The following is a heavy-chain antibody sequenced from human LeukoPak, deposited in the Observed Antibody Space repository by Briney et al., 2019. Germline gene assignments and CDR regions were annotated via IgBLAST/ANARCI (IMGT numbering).Heavy chain of an antibody. V-gene: IGHV1-18*01. CDR2: IATFTGNT. J-gene: IGHJ4*02. Sequence: GASVKVSCKASGYTFTSYGLGWVRLGPGQGLEWLGWIATFTGNTKYAQNVQGRVTVTTDTSTNTAYMEVRNLRSDDTAVYYCARMKRLDGDSTFFFDSWGQGTPVTVSS. CDR3: ARMKRLDGDSTFFFDS. D-gene: IGHD4-17*01. CDR1: GYTFTSYG.